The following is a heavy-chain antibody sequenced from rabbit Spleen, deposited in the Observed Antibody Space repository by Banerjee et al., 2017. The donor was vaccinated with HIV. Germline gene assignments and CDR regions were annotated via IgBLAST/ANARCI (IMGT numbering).Heavy chain of an antibody. V-gene: IGHV1S45*01. J-gene: IGHJ6*01. CDR2: IGAGSGTT. D-gene: IGHD1-1*01. CDR3: ARDPNYASGHYIYKF. CDR1: GFSFRSGYY. Sequence: QEQLVESGGGLVKPGGTLTLTCTASGFSFRSGYYMCWVRQAPGKGLEWIGCIGAGSGTTYYASWAKGRFTISKTSSTTVTLQMTSLTAADTATYFCARDPNYASGHYIYKFWGPGTLVTVS.